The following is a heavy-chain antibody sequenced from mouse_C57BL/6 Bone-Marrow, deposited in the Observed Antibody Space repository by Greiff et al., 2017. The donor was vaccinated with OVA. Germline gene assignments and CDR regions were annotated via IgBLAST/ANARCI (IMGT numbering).Heavy chain of an antibody. CDR2: IYPRSGNT. CDR3: TLGGYTY. J-gene: IGHJ2*01. CDR1: GYTFTSYG. V-gene: IGHV1-81*01. D-gene: IGHD2-2*01. Sequence: QVQLQQSGAELARPGASVKLSCKASGYTFTSYGISWVKQRTGQGLEWIGEIYPRSGNTYYNEKFKGKATLTADTSSNTAYLQLSSLTSEDTAVYYCTLGGYTYWGQGTTLTVSS.